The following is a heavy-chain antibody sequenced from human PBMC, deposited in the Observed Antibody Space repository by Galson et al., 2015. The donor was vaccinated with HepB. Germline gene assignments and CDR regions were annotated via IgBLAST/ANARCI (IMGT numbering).Heavy chain of an antibody. CDR1: GGSIRSSSYY. J-gene: IGHJ3*02. D-gene: IGHD5-24*01. CDR2: IYYSGST. Sequence: CTVSGGSIRSSSYYWGWIRQPPGKGLEWIGSIYYSGSTYYNPSLESRVTISVDTSKNQFSLKLSSVTAADTAVYYCARPIKPDAFDIWGQGTMVTVSS. CDR3: ARPIKPDAFDI. V-gene: IGHV4-39*01.